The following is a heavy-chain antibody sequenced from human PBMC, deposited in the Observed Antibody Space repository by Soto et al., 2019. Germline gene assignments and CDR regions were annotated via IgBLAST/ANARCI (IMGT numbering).Heavy chain of an antibody. Sequence: QVQLVQSGAEVKEPGSSVKVSCKASGGTFSTYTLSWVRQAPGQGLEWMGRIIPILDVANYPQKSQGRVTITADKSTTTAYMELRSLRSEDTAVYYCARDGLYCSGGSCYSFDYWGQGTLVTVSS. CDR2: IIPILDVA. J-gene: IGHJ4*02. CDR1: GGTFSTYT. V-gene: IGHV1-69*08. CDR3: ARDGLYCSGGSCYSFDY. D-gene: IGHD2-15*01.